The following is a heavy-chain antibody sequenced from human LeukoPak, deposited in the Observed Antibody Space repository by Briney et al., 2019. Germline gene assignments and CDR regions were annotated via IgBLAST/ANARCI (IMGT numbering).Heavy chain of an antibody. Sequence: GASVKVSCTASGYTFTSYAIHWVRQAPGQRLEWMGWINTGNGNTKYSQKFQGRVTITRDTSASTAYLELTSLRSEDTAVYYCARFSGAFDIWGQGTMVTVSS. D-gene: IGHD1-26*01. CDR1: GYTFTSYA. CDR2: INTGNGNT. J-gene: IGHJ3*02. V-gene: IGHV1-3*04. CDR3: ARFSGAFDI.